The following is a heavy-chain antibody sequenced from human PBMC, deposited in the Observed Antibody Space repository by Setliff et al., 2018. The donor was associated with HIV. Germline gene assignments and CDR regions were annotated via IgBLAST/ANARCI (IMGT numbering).Heavy chain of an antibody. Sequence: GESLKISCKGSGYTFTKHWIGWVRQMPGKGLEWMGFVYPGDSDTRYSPSFQGQVTMSADKSINTAYLQWNSLKASDTAMYYCATHTLNNAFDIWGLGTMVTVSS. CDR3: ATHTLNNAFDI. CDR1: GYTFTKHW. V-gene: IGHV5-51*01. J-gene: IGHJ3*02. CDR2: VYPGDSDT.